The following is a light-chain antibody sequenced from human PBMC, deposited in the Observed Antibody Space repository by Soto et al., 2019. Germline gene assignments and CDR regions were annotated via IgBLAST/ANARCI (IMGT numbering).Light chain of an antibody. CDR2: DVS. Sequence: QSVLTQPASVSGFPGQSITISCTGTSSDVGGYNYVSWYQQHPGKAPKLMIYDVSNRPSGVANRFSGSKSGNTASLTISGLQAEDEADYYCSSYTGSSTYVVFGGGTKLTVL. V-gene: IGLV2-14*01. CDR3: SSYTGSSTYVV. J-gene: IGLJ2*01. CDR1: SSDVGGYNY.